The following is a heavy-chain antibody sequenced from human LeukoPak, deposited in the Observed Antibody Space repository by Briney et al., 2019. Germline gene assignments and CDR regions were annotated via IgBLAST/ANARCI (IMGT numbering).Heavy chain of an antibody. CDR2: INPSGGSK. CDR3: ARDPPRSITFGGVIEDY. CDR1: GYTFTSYY. Sequence: ASVKVSCKASGYTFTSYYMHWVRQAPGRGLEWMGIINPSGGSKSYAQKFQGRVTMTRDTSTSTVYMELSSLRSEDTAVYYCARDPPRSITFGGVIEDYWGQGTLVTVSS. V-gene: IGHV1-46*01. J-gene: IGHJ4*02. D-gene: IGHD3-16*02.